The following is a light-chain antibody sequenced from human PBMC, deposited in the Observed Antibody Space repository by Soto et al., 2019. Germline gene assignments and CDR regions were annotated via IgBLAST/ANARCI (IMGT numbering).Light chain of an antibody. CDR1: QSVSSNY. CDR3: QQYFTSPLT. CDR2: GVS. Sequence: EVVLTQSPGTLSLSPGESATLSCRASQSVSSNYLAWYQQKPGQAPRLLIDGVSTRATGIPDRFSGSGSGTDFSLTISRLEPEDFALYYCQQYFTSPLTFGGGTKVEIK. V-gene: IGKV3-20*01. J-gene: IGKJ4*01.